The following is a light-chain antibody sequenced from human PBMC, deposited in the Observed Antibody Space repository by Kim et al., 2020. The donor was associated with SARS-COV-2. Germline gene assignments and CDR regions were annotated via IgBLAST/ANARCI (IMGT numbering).Light chain of an antibody. V-gene: IGLV2-11*01. CDR3: CSYAGRHTLV. CDR2: DVT. Sequence: QSALTQPRSVSGSLRQSVTISCTGTSSDVGGYNYVSWYQQHPGKAPKLLIYDVTKRPSGVPDRFSGSKSGNTASLTISGLLAEDEADYHCCSYAGRHTLVFGGGTQLTVL. J-gene: IGLJ3*02. CDR1: SSDVGGYNY.